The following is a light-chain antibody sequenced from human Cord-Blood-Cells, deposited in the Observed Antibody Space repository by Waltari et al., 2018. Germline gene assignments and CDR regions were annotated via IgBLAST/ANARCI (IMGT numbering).Light chain of an antibody. J-gene: IGLJ2*01. CDR1: NSDVGGYNY. V-gene: IGLV2-14*01. CDR2: DVS. Sequence: QSALTQPASVSGSPGQSITISCTGTNSDVGGYNYVSWYQKHPGKAPKLIIYDVSNRPSGVSNRFSGSKSGNTASLTISGLQAEDEADYYCSSYTSSSTLVVFGGGTKLTVL. CDR3: SSYTSSSTLVV.